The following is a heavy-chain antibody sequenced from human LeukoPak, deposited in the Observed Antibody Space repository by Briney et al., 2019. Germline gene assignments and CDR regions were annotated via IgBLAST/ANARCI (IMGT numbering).Heavy chain of an antibody. V-gene: IGHV1-8*01. CDR1: GYTFTRYD. CDR2: MNPNSVNT. Sequence: ASVKLSCNASGYTFTRYDINCVRQATGQGREWMGWMNPNSVNTGYAQKFQGRATMTRNTSIRTAYMELSSLRSEDTAVYYCARVAKRSLDYYGSGTDAFDIWGQGTMVTVSS. J-gene: IGHJ3*02. D-gene: IGHD3-10*01. CDR3: ARVAKRSLDYYGSGTDAFDI.